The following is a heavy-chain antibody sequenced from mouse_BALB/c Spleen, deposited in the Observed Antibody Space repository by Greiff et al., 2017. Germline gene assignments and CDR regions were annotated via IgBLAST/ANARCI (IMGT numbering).Heavy chain of an antibody. Sequence: DVMLVESGGGLVKPGGSLKLSCAASGFTFSSYAMSWVRQTPEKRLEWVASISSGGSTYYPDSVKGRFTISRDNARNILYLQMSSLRSGDTAMYYCARQGYGSSHWYFAVWGAGTTVTVSS. CDR1: GFTFSSYA. D-gene: IGHD1-1*01. CDR3: ARQGYGSSHWYFAV. J-gene: IGHJ1*01. CDR2: ISSGGST. V-gene: IGHV5-6-5*01.